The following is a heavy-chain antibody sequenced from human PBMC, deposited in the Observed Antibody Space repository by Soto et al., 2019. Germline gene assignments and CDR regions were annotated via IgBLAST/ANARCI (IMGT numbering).Heavy chain of an antibody. D-gene: IGHD3-16*02. Sequence: QVQLQESGPGLVKPSETLSLTCTVSGGSISSYYWSWIRQPPGKGLEWIGYIFYSGSTNYNPSLTSRVTISVDTSKNQFSLKLSSVTAADTAVYYCARLYGLDAFDFWGQGTMVNVSS. V-gene: IGHV4-59*08. J-gene: IGHJ3*01. CDR1: GGSISSYY. CDR2: IFYSGST. CDR3: ARLYGLDAFDF.